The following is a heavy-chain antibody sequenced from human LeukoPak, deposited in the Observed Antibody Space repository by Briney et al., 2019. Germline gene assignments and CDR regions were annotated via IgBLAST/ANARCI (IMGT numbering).Heavy chain of an antibody. V-gene: IGHV4-59*08. CDR1: GGSISSYY. CDR2: IYYSGST. J-gene: IGHJ6*02. CDR3: ARQWASRYCSGGSCYYYGMDV. Sequence: SETLSLTCTVSGGSISSYYWSWIRQPPGKGLEWIGYIYYSGSTNYNPSLKSRVTISVDTSKNQFSLKPSSVTAADTAVYYCARQWASRYCSGGSCYYYGMDVWGQGTTVTVSS. D-gene: IGHD2-15*01.